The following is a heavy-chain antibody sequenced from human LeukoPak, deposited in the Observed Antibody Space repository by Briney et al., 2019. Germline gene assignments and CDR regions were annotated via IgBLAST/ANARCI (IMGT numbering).Heavy chain of an antibody. J-gene: IGHJ4*02. V-gene: IGHV3-7*01. CDR1: GFTFSSYS. CDR3: ARESMIVVVDY. Sequence: GSLRLSCAASGFTFSSYSMSWVRQAPGKGLEWVANIKQDGSEKYYVDSVKGRFTISRDNAKNSLYLQMNSLRAEDTAVYYCARESMIVVVDYWGQGTLVTVSS. CDR2: IKQDGSEK. D-gene: IGHD3-22*01.